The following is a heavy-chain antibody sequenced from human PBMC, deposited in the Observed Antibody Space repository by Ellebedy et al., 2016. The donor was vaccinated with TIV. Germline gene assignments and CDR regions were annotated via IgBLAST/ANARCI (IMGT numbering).Heavy chain of an antibody. CDR2: IDSSGGGT. V-gene: IGHV3-48*03. D-gene: IGHD1-7*01. CDR3: ARDVTGTTRYFDS. Sequence: GESLKISCVVSGLTFTTYDMNWVRQAPGKGLEWVSCIDSSGGGTYYADSVKGRFTISRDNAKNSLYLQMNSLRVEDTAIYYCARDVTGTTRYFDSWGQGALVSVSS. J-gene: IGHJ4*02. CDR1: GLTFTTYD.